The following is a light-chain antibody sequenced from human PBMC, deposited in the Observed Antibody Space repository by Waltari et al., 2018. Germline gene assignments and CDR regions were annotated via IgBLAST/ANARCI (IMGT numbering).Light chain of an antibody. Sequence: QAALTQPRSVSGSPGQSVTISCIGSKSDIGNYDYVSLYQQHPGTAPKLILYEVSKRPSGVSDRFSGSRSGNTATLIISGLQTEDETTYYCAAFAGSNTYIFGGGTRLTVL. V-gene: IGLV2-11*01. J-gene: IGLJ7*01. CDR3: AAFAGSNTYI. CDR1: KSDIGNYDY. CDR2: EVS.